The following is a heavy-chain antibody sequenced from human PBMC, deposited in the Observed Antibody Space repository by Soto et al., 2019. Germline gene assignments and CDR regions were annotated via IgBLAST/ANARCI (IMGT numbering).Heavy chain of an antibody. CDR1: GYTFTSYG. J-gene: IGHJ4*02. V-gene: IGHV1-18*01. Sequence: QVQLVQSGAEVKKPGASVKVSCKASGYTFTSYGISWVRQAPGQGLEWMGWISAYNGNTNYAQKLQGRVTMTTDTSTSTAYMELRSLRSDDTAVYYCVRDRETIAVAGGNYFDYWGQGTLVTVSS. D-gene: IGHD6-19*01. CDR3: VRDRETIAVAGGNYFDY. CDR2: ISAYNGNT.